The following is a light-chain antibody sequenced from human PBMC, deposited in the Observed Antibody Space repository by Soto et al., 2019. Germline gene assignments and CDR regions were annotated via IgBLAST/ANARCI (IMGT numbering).Light chain of an antibody. CDR2: GAS. CDR3: QQYNNWPFT. Sequence: EIGMTQSPATLSVSPGERATLSCRASQSISSNLAWYQQKPGQAPRLLIYGASTRATGIPATFSGSGSGTEFTLTISSLQSEDFADYYCQQYNNWPFTFGPGTKVDIK. CDR1: QSISSN. J-gene: IGKJ3*01. V-gene: IGKV3-15*01.